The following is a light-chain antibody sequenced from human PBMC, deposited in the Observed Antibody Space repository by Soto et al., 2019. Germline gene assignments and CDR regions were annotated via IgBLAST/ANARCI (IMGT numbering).Light chain of an antibody. CDR1: QSLRSS. CDR3: QQRSNWPIT. V-gene: IGKV3D-15*01. J-gene: IGKJ5*01. CDR2: GAS. Sequence: VMTQSPATLSVSPGERATLSCRASQSLRSSLAWYQQKPGQAPRLLIYGASTRATGIPDRFSGSRSGTDFTLTISSLEPEDFAVYYCQQRSNWPITFGQGTRLEIK.